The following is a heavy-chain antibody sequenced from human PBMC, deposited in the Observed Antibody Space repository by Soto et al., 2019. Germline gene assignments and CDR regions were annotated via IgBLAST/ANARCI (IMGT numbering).Heavy chain of an antibody. CDR2: VANKPEGYTI. D-gene: IGHD5-12*01. J-gene: IGHJ4*02. CDR3: ARGHTILATG. CDR1: GFTFSDSA. V-gene: IGHV3-73*01. Sequence: GGSLRLSCAASGFTFSDSAIHWVRQAPGKGLEWVGRVANKPEGYTITYGVSVKGRFTISRDNAKNSLFLQMNNLRADDTAVYYCARGHTILATGGGQGTLVTVSS.